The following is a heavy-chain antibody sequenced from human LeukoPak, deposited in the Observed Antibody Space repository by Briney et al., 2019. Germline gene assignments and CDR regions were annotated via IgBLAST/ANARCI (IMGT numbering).Heavy chain of an antibody. V-gene: IGHV3-21*01. CDR3: ARAVGVTHGDY. D-gene: IGHD2-21*02. CDR1: KFTFSNYA. J-gene: IGHJ4*02. Sequence: GGSLRLSSAASKFTFSNYAMNWVRQAPGKGLEWVSSISSSSSYIYYADSVKGRFTISRDNAKNSLYLQMNSLRAEDTAVYYCARAVGVTHGDYWGQGTLVTVSS. CDR2: ISSSSSYI.